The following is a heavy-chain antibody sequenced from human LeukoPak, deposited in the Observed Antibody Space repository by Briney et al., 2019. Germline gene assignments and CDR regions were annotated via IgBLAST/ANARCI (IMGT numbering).Heavy chain of an antibody. J-gene: IGHJ4*02. V-gene: IGHV3-66*01. CDR2: IYSGGST. D-gene: IGHD3-22*01. CDR1: GFTVSSNY. Sequence: GGSLRLSCAASGFTVSSNYMSWVRQAPGKGLEWVSVIYSGGSTYYADSVKGRFTISRDNSKNTLYLQMNSLRAEDTAVYYCARDPRWYYYDSSGYPYWGQGTLVTVSS. CDR3: ARDPRWYYYDSSGYPY.